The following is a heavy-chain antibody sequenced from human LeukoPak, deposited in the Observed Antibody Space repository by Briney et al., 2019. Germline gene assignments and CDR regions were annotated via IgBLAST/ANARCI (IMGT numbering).Heavy chain of an antibody. V-gene: IGHV3-23*01. D-gene: IGHD3-22*01. CDR2: ISGSGGST. CDR3: TTDRTVYYDSSGYIGN. CDR1: GFTFSSYA. J-gene: IGHJ4*02. Sequence: GGSLRLSCAASGFTFSSYAMSWVRQAPGKGLEWVSGISGSGGSTYYADSVKGRFTISRDNSKNTLYLQMKSLRAEDTAVYYCTTDRTVYYDSSGYIGNWGQGTLVTVSS.